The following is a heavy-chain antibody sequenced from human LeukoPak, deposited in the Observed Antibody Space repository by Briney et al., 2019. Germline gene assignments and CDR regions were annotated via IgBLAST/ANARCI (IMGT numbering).Heavy chain of an antibody. D-gene: IGHD3-22*01. J-gene: IGHJ4*02. Sequence: SGTLSLTCAVSGGSISGTNWWSWVRQPPGKGLEWIGEIYHSGSTYYNPSLKSRVTISVDTSKNRFSLKLSSVTAADTAVYYCARVVNNYDSSGFDHWGQGTLVTVSS. CDR3: ARVVNNYDSSGFDH. CDR2: IYHSGST. CDR1: GGSISGTNW. V-gene: IGHV4-4*02.